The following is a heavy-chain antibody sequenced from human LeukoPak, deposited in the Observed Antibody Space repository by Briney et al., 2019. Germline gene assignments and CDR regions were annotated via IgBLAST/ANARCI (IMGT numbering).Heavy chain of an antibody. CDR2: IHYSGST. D-gene: IGHD6-13*01. CDR3: VRATAAGLNAFDF. CDR1: GGSISSYF. J-gene: IGHJ3*01. Sequence: PSETLSLTCFVSGGSISSYFWNWIRQPPRKGLEWLGYIHYSGSTNYNPSLKSRVTISVDTSKNRLSLKLNSVTAADTAVYYCVRATAAGLNAFDFWGQGTMVTVSS. V-gene: IGHV4-59*01.